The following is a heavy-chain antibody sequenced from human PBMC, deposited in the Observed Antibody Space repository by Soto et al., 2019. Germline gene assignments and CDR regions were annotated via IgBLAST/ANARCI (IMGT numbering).Heavy chain of an antibody. Sequence: GASVKVSCKASGDTFTSYYMHWVRQAPGQGLEWMGIINPSGGTSYAQNFQGRVTVTRDTSTSTVYMELSSLRSDDTAVYYCARDRRYYGSGYDGFINGAFDSWGQGALVTVSS. CDR3: ARDRRYYGSGYDGFINGAFDS. CDR2: INPSGGT. D-gene: IGHD3-10*01. J-gene: IGHJ4*02. CDR1: GDTFTSYY. V-gene: IGHV1-46*01.